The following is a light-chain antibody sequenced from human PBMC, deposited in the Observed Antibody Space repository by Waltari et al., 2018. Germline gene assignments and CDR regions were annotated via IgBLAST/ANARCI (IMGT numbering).Light chain of an antibody. V-gene: IGKV3-20*01. CDR2: GAS. Sequence: EIVLTQSPGTLSLSPGEGATLSCRTSQPIRTTYLAWYQQKPGQAPTLLIYGASSRATGVPERFTGSGSGTAFSLTISSLEPEDFATYYCQQYDLSPLTFGGVTKVEIK. CDR1: QPIRTTY. CDR3: QQYDLSPLT. J-gene: IGKJ4*01.